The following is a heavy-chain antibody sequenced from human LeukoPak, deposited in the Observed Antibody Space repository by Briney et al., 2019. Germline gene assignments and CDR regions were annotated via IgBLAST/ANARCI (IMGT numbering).Heavy chain of an antibody. CDR1: GGSISSGGYS. Sequence: SETLSLTCAVSGGSISSGGYSWSWIRQPPGKRLEWIGYIYYSGSTYYNPSLKSRVTISVDTSKNQFSLKLSSVTAADTAVYYCARGNWNPYYYYYYMDVWGKGTTVTVSS. J-gene: IGHJ6*03. CDR2: IYYSGST. D-gene: IGHD1-1*01. V-gene: IGHV4-30-4*07. CDR3: ARGNWNPYYYYYYMDV.